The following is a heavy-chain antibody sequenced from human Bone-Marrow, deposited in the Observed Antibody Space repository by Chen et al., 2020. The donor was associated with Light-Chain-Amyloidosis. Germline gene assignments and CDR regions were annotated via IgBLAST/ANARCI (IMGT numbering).Heavy chain of an antibody. CDR2: ISFDGSNI. CDR1: GFTFSNYA. J-gene: IGHJ4*02. D-gene: IGHD4-17*01. CDR3: SKGRDGPVTMDS. V-gene: IGHV3-30*18. Sequence: QVQLVESGGGVVQPGRSLRLSCTASGFTFSNYAMHWVRQAPGKGLEWVTLISFDGSNIHYGDSVRGRFTISRDNSKDTVYLQMDSLTPEDTALYFCSKGRDGPVTMDSWGQGTLVIVSS.